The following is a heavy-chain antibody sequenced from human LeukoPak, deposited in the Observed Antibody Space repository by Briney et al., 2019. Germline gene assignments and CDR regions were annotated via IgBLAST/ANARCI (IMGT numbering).Heavy chain of an antibody. D-gene: IGHD2-15*01. J-gene: IGHJ6*03. CDR1: GFTFSSYS. V-gene: IGHV3-21*01. CDR3: ARLSRYCSGGSCDYYYYYMDV. Sequence: GGSLRLSCAASGFTFSSYSMNWVRQAPGKGLEWVSSISSSSSCIYYADSVKGRFTISRDNAKNSLYLQMNSLRAEDTAVYYCARLSRYCSGGSCDYYYYYMDVWGKGTTVTVSS. CDR2: ISSSSSCI.